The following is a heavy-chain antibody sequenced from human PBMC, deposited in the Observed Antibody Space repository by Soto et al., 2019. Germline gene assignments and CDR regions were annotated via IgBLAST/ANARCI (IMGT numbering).Heavy chain of an antibody. Sequence: GGSLRLSCAASGFTFDDYAMHWVRQAPGKGLEWVSGISWNSGSIGYADSVKGRFTISRDKAKNSLYLQMNSLRAEDTALYYCAKDGRYYYYGMGVWGQGTTVTVSS. CDR3: AKDGRYYYYGMGV. CDR2: ISWNSGSI. V-gene: IGHV3-9*01. J-gene: IGHJ6*02. CDR1: GFTFDDYA.